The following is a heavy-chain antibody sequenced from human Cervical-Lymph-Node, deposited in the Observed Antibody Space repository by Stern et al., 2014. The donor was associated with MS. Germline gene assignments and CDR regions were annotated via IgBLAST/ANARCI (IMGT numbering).Heavy chain of an antibody. CDR1: GASFTDNY. CDR2: INHSGKT. V-gene: IGHV4-34*01. Sequence: QVQLQQWGAGLLRPSETLSLTCAVHGASFTDNYWSWIRQTPGKGLEWIGEINHSGKTHHNPSLMSRVTLSVETSKNQFSLKLNSVTAADTAVYYCARERKVERSARVFVSFDVWGQGTSLTVSS. D-gene: IGHD1-1*01. J-gene: IGHJ3*01. CDR3: ARERKVERSARVFVSFDV.